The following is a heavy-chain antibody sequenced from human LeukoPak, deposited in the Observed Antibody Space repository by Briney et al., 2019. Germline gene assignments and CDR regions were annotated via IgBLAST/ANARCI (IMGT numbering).Heavy chain of an antibody. CDR2: IYTSGST. V-gene: IGHV4-59*10. CDR1: GGSFSGYY. D-gene: IGHD6-19*01. CDR3: ASSDIAVAEEAFDI. J-gene: IGHJ3*02. Sequence: PSETLSLTCAVYGGSFSGYYWSWIRQPPGKGLEWIGRIYTSGSTNYNPSLKSRVTMSVDTSKNQFSLKLSSVTAADTAVYYCASSDIAVAEEAFDIWGQGTMVTVSS.